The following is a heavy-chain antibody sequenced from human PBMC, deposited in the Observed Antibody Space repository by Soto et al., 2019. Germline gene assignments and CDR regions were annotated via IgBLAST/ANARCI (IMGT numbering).Heavy chain of an antibody. CDR3: AKDSPVGVPLLRDLHD. CDR1: GFTFSNYG. V-gene: IGHV3-23*01. CDR2: ISGSGGST. J-gene: IGHJ1*01. D-gene: IGHD2-15*01. Sequence: EVQLLESGGGLVQPGGSLRLSRAASGFTFSNYGMSWVRQGPGKGLEWVSVISGSGGSTYYADSVKGRFTLSRDNSKNTVYLQMNSLRAEDTAVYYCAKDSPVGVPLLRDLHDWGQGTLVTVSS.